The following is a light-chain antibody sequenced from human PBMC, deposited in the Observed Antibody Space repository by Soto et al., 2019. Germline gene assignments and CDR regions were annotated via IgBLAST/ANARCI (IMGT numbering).Light chain of an antibody. CDR2: GAS. CDR1: QSISRY. Sequence: IVLTQSPGTLSFSPGERTTLSCRASQSISRYLAWYQQKPGQGPRLLIYGASSRATGTPDRFSGSGSGTDFTLTISSLEPEDFAVYYCQQRSNWPPVTFGGGTKVDIK. V-gene: IGKV3-11*01. J-gene: IGKJ4*01. CDR3: QQRSNWPPVT.